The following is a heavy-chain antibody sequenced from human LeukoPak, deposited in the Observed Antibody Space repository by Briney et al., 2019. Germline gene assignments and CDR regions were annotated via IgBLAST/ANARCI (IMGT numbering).Heavy chain of an antibody. J-gene: IGHJ5*02. Sequence: GGSLRLSCAASGFTFSSYDMHWVRQATGKGLEWVSAIGTAGDTYYPGSVKGRFTISRENAKNSLYLQMNSLRAGDTAVYYCARAEGYCSSTSCSSLPWFDPWGQGTLVTVSS. CDR1: GFTFSSYD. V-gene: IGHV3-13*01. D-gene: IGHD2-2*01. CDR3: ARAEGYCSSTSCSSLPWFDP. CDR2: IGTAGDT.